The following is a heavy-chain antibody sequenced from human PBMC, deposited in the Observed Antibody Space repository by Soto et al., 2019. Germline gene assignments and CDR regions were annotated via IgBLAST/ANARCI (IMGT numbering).Heavy chain of an antibody. J-gene: IGHJ6*02. CDR3: ARDTTVTRYYYYGMDV. V-gene: IGHV7-4-1*01. Sequence: GASVKVSCKASGYTFTSYAMNWVRQAPGQGLEWMGWINTNTGNPTYAQGFTGRFVFSLDTSVSTAYLQICSLKAEDTAVYYCARDTTVTRYYYYGMDVWGQGTTVTVSS. CDR2: INTNTGNP. D-gene: IGHD4-4*01. CDR1: GYTFTSYA.